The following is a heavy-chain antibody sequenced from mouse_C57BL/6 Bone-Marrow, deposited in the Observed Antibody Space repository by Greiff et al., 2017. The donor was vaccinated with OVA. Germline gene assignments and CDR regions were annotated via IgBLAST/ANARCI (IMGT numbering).Heavy chain of an antibody. J-gene: IGHJ1*03. Sequence: EVQLVESGGGLVQPGGSLKLSCAASGFTFSDYGMAWVRQAPRKGPEWVAFISNLAYSIYYADTVTGRFTISRENAKNTLYLEMSSLRSEDTAMYYCARRGGNSYDWYFDVWGTGTTVTVSS. CDR3: ARRGGNSYDWYFDV. CDR2: ISNLAYSI. CDR1: GFTFSDYG. V-gene: IGHV5-15*04. D-gene: IGHD1-1*01.